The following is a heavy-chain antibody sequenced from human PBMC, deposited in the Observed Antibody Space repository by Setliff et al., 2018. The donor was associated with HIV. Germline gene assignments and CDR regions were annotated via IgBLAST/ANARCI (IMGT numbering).Heavy chain of an antibody. V-gene: IGHV4-39*07. Sequence: SETLSLTCNVSGGFISGSSYYWAWIRQSPGKGLEWIGTIYHSGSTYYNPSLKSRVTISVDTSKNQFSLNLSSVTAADTAVYYCARSAYDSSGLPYWGQGTLVTVSS. D-gene: IGHD3-22*01. CDR1: GGFISGSSYY. J-gene: IGHJ4*02. CDR3: ARSAYDSSGLPY. CDR2: IYHSGST.